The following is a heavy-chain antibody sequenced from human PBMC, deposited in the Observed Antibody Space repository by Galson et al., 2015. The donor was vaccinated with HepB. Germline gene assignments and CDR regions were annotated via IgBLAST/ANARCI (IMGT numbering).Heavy chain of an antibody. CDR3: AKDAPRKGSQDY. Sequence: SLRLSCAASGFTFSSYAMTWVRQAPGRGLEWVSGISVSGGGTYYADSVKGRFTISRDNSKNTLYLQMNSLRVEDTAIYYCAKDAPRKGSQDYWGQGTLVTVSS. CDR2: ISVSGGGT. V-gene: IGHV3-23*01. CDR1: GFTFSSYA. J-gene: IGHJ4*02.